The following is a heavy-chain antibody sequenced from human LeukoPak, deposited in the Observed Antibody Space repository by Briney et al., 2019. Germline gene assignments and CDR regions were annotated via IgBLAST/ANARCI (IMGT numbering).Heavy chain of an antibody. V-gene: IGHV2-70*01. Sequence: SGPALVKPTQTLTLTCTFSGFSLITSGMCVSWIRQPPGKALECLALFDWDDDKYYSTSLKTRLTISKATFKNQVVLTMTNMDPVDTATYYCARISAYGDYYFDYWGQGTLVTVSS. CDR2: FDWDDDK. CDR1: GFSLITSGMC. J-gene: IGHJ4*02. D-gene: IGHD4-17*01. CDR3: ARISAYGDYYFDY.